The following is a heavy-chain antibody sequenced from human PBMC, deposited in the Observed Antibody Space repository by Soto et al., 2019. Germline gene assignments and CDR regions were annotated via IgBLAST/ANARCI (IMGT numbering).Heavy chain of an antibody. J-gene: IGHJ4*02. Sequence: SVKVSCKTSGGTFTESAFSWVRRSPLQGPEWMGGVIPVLDTANYAQKFLGRLTIAADESTNTVHMELTGLRSGDTAVYYCARGGTVATLYYFSHWGQGTLVTVSS. CDR3: ARGGTVATLYYFSH. CDR2: VIPVLDTA. CDR1: GGTFTESA. D-gene: IGHD4-17*01. V-gene: IGHV1-69*13.